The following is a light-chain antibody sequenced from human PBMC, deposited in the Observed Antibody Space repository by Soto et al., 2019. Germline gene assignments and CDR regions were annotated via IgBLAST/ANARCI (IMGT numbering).Light chain of an antibody. CDR3: QVYGSSSKT. Sequence: EIVLTQSPATLSLSPGGRATLSCKTSQTSGSNFLAWYQHKPGQAPRLLMYGVSTGDTGIPDRFSGSGSGTDFTLTISRLEAEDFAVYLCQVYGSSSKTFGQGTKVDI. CDR1: QTSGSNF. CDR2: GVS. V-gene: IGKV3-20*01. J-gene: IGKJ1*01.